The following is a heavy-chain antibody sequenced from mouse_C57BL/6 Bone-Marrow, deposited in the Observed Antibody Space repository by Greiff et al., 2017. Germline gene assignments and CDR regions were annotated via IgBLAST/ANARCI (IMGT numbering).Heavy chain of an antibody. CDR2: IDPSDSYT. V-gene: IGHV1-69*01. D-gene: IGHD2-1*01. Sequence: QVQLQQPGAELVMPGASVKLSCKASGYTFTSYWMHWVKQRPGQGLEWIGEIDPSDSYTNYNQKFKGKSTLTVDKSSSTAYMQLSSLTSEDSAVYYCARKRGNYVPYAMDYWGQGTSVTVSS. CDR3: ARKRGNYVPYAMDY. J-gene: IGHJ4*01. CDR1: GYTFTSYW.